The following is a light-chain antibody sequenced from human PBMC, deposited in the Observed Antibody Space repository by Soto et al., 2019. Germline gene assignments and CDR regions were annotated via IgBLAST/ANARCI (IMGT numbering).Light chain of an antibody. Sequence: EIVLTQSPGTLSLSPGERATLSCRPSQSVSSTYLDWYQQKPGQAPRLLVYAASSRATGIPDRFSGGASATDFHLTISRLEPEDFAVYYCRNYINSKWTFGQGTKVEIK. CDR3: RNYINSKWT. CDR2: AAS. J-gene: IGKJ1*01. CDR1: QSVSSTY. V-gene: IGKV3-20*01.